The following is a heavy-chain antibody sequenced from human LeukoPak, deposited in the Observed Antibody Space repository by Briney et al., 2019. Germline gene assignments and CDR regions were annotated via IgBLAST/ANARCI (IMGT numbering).Heavy chain of an antibody. D-gene: IGHD6-25*01. CDR3: ARWAAARVYYYYYYMDV. CDR2: INHSGST. J-gene: IGHJ6*03. V-gene: IGHV4-34*01. CDR1: GGSFSGYY. Sequence: SETLSLTCAVYGGSFSGYYWIWIRHPPGKGLEWIGEINHSGSTNYNPSLKSRVTISVDTSKNQFSLKLSSVTAADTAVYCCARWAAARVYYYYYYMDVWGKGTTVTVSS.